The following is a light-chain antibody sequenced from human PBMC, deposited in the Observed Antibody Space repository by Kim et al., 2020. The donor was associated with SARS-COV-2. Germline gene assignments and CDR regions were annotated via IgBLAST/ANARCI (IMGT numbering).Light chain of an antibody. CDR2: GAA. V-gene: IGKV3-15*01. CDR3: QQYNNWPPVT. J-gene: IGKJ1*01. CDR1: QSVSSD. Sequence: YTGERGTLSGRASQSVSSDVAWYQQKPGQAPRLLIYGAATRATGIPARFSGSGSGTEFTLTISSLQSEDFAVYYCQQYNNWPPVTFGHGTKVDIK.